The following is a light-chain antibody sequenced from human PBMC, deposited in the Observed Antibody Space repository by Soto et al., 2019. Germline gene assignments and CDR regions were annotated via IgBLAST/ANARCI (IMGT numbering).Light chain of an antibody. CDR1: MRDVGAYNL. CDR2: EVR. Sequence: QSVLTQPASVSGSAGQSITISCSGTMRDVGAYNLVSWYQQHPGTAPKLIIYEVRNRPSGISSRFSGSRSGNTASLTISGLQSEDEAAYYCATWDDGLSGWLFGGGTQLTVL. CDR3: ATWDDGLSGWL. J-gene: IGLJ3*02. V-gene: IGLV2-14*01.